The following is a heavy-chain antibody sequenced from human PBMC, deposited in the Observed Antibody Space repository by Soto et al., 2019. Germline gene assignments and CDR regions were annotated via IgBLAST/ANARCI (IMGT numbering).Heavy chain of an antibody. D-gene: IGHD3-22*01. V-gene: IGHV4-31*03. CDR2: IYYSGST. J-gene: IGHJ6*02. Sequence: SETLSLTCTVSCGSISSGGYYWSWIRQHPGKGLEWIGYIYYSGSTYYNPSLKSRVTISVDTSKNQFSLKLSSVTAADTAVYYCARDSYYYDSSGTIRPGMDVWGQGTTVTVSS. CDR1: CGSISSGGYY. CDR3: ARDSYYYDSSGTIRPGMDV.